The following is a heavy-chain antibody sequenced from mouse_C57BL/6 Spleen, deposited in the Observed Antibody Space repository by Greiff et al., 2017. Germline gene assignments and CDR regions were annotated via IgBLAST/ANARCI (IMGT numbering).Heavy chain of an antibody. CDR3: ARGEGCGNYVFAY. V-gene: IGHV1-59*01. D-gene: IGHD2-1*01. CDR2: IDPSDSYT. CDR1: GYTFTSYW. Sequence: QVQLQQPGAELVRPGTSVKLSCKASGYTFTSYWMHWVKQRPGQGLEWIGVIDPSDSYTNYNQKFKGKATLTVDTSSSTAYMQLSSLTSEDSAVYYCARGEGCGNYVFAYWGQGTLVTVSA. J-gene: IGHJ3*01.